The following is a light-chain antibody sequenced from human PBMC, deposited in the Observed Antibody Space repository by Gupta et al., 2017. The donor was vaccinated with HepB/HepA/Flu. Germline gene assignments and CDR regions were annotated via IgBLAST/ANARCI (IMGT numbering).Light chain of an antibody. CDR3: QQRSNWPLT. CDR2: AS. Sequence: EIVLTPSSATLSLSPGERATLSCRASQSVTSSLAWYQQKPGQAPRLLIYASNRATVIPARFSGSWSGTDFTLTISSQDPEDFAVYYCQQRSNWPLTFGGGTKVEIK. J-gene: IGKJ4*01. CDR1: QSVTSS. V-gene: IGKV3-11*01.